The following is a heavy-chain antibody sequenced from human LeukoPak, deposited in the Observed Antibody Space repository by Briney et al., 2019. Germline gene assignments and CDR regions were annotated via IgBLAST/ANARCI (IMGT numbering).Heavy chain of an antibody. V-gene: IGHV3-53*05. CDR3: TTGTWIQLWLPHS. D-gene: IGHD5-18*01. Sequence: PGGSLRLSCAASGFTVSSNYMSWVRQAPGKGLEWVSVIYSGGSTYYADSVKGRFTISRDDSKNKLYLQMNSLKIEDTAVYYCTTGTWIQLWLPHSGGQGPLVTAS. CDR1: GFTVSSNY. CDR2: IYSGGST. J-gene: IGHJ5*01.